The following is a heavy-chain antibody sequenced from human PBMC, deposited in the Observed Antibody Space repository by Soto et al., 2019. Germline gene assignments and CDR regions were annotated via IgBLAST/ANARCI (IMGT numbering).Heavy chain of an antibody. J-gene: IGHJ4*02. D-gene: IGHD3-9*01. CDR1: CYTFTSYG. Sequence: XSVKVSFKASCYTFTSYGISWVRQAPGQGLEWMGWISAYNGNTNYAQKLQGRVTMTTDTSTSTAYMELRSLRSDDTAVYYCARGYDILTGYYSPASTPDYWGQGTLVTVSS. CDR3: ARGYDILTGYYSPASTPDY. V-gene: IGHV1-18*01. CDR2: ISAYNGNT.